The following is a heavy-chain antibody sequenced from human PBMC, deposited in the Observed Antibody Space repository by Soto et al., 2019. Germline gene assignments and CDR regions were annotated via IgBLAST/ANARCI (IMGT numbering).Heavy chain of an antibody. CDR1: GFTFSSYS. D-gene: IGHD4-17*01. V-gene: IGHV3-21*01. Sequence: PGGSLRLSCAASGFTFSSYSMNWVRQAPGKGLEWVSSISSSSSYIYYADSVKGRFTISRDNAKNSLYLQMNSLRAEDTAVYYFARSPLSTVTTLPDGAFDIWGQGTMGTVSS. CDR3: ARSPLSTVTTLPDGAFDI. J-gene: IGHJ3*02. CDR2: ISSSSSYI.